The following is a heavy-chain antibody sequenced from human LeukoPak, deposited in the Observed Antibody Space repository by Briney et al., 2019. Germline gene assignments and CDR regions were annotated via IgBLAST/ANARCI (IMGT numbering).Heavy chain of an antibody. CDR1: GFTFSAYT. V-gene: IGHV3-48*04. D-gene: IGHD3-10*02. Sequence: GGSLRLSCAASGFTFSAYTMNWVRQAPGKGLEWVSYISSSGSTIYYADSVKGRFTISRDNAKNSLYLQMNSLRAEDTAVYYCAELGITMIGGVWGKGTTVTISS. CDR3: AELGITMIGGV. J-gene: IGHJ6*04. CDR2: ISSSGSTI.